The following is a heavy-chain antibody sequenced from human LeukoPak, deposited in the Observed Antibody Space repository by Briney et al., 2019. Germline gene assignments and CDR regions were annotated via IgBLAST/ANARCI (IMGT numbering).Heavy chain of an antibody. CDR1: GFTFRNHW. Sequence: GSLRLSCASSGFTFRNHWMPWVRQAPGQGLEWVANIKTDGSEKFYMDALQGRFTISRDNAKSTMYLQMNSLRAEDTAVYYCVRFRRDYYYGLDVWGQGTTVTVSS. J-gene: IGHJ6*02. CDR3: VRFRRDYYYGLDV. V-gene: IGHV3-7*01. CDR2: IKTDGSEK.